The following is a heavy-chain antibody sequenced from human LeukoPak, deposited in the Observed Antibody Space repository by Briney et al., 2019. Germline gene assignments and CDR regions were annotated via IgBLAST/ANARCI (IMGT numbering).Heavy chain of an antibody. V-gene: IGHV3-33*01. CDR3: ATGSAYYFDY. D-gene: IGHD3-10*01. J-gene: IGHJ4*02. CDR2: IWYDGSNK. CDR1: GFTFSSYG. Sequence: GGSLRLSCAASGFTFSSYGMHWVRQAPGKGLEWVAVIWYDGSNKYYADSVKGRFTVSRDNSKNTLYLQMNSLRAEDTAVYYCATGSAYYFDYWGQGTLVTVSS.